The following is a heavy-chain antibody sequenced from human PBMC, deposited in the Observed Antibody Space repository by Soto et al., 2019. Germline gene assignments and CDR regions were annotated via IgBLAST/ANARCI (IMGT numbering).Heavy chain of an antibody. J-gene: IGHJ4*02. D-gene: IGHD3-22*01. Sequence: GGSLRLSCAASGFTFSSYAMSWVRQAPGKGLEWVSAISGSGGSTYYADSVKGRFTISRDNSKNTLYLQMNSLRAEDTAVYYCAKDNEIRALWCYDSSGYSYYFDYWGQGTLVTVSS. CDR1: GFTFSSYA. V-gene: IGHV3-23*01. CDR3: AKDNEIRALWCYDSSGYSYYFDY. CDR2: ISGSGGST.